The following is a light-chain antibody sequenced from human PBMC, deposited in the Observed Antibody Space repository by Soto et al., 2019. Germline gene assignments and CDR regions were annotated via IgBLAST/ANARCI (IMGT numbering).Light chain of an antibody. CDR1: QSVISNY. CDR2: AAS. Sequence: EVVLTQSPGTVSLSPGERVTLSCRASQSVISNYLAWYQQRPGQAPRLLIYAASSRATGIPDRFSGSGSGTDLTRRIRSLEPKDFAVYYSQQYGRSLTWTFGQGTKVEIK. J-gene: IGKJ1*01. CDR3: QQYGRSLTWT. V-gene: IGKV3-20*01.